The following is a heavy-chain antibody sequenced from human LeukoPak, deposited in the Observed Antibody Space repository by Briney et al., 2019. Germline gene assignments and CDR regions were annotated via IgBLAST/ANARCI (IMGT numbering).Heavy chain of an antibody. CDR3: TSPDPIYYGGNFRGC. Sequence: PGGSLRLSCAASGFTFSGYVMSWVRQPPGKGLEWVSGVSGSGGITYYADSVKGRFAISRNNSKNTVYLQMNSLRAEDTAVYYCTSPDPIYYGGNFRGCWGQGTLVTVSS. D-gene: IGHD4-23*01. CDR1: GFTFSGYV. V-gene: IGHV3-23*01. J-gene: IGHJ4*02. CDR2: VSGSGGIT.